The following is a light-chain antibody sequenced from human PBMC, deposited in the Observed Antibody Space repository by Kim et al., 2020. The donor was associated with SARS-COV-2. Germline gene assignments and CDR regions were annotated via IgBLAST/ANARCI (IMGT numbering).Light chain of an antibody. Sequence: DIQMTQSPSTLSASVGDRVTITCRASQSISSWLAWYQQKPGKAPKLLIYDASSLESGVPSRFSGSGSGTEFTLAISSLQPDDFATYYYQQYNSGLTFGGETKVDIK. CDR3: QQYNSGLT. CDR1: QSISSW. V-gene: IGKV1-5*01. J-gene: IGKJ4*01. CDR2: DAS.